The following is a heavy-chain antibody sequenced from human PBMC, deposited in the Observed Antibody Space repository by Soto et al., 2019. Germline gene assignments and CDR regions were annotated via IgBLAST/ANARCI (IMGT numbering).Heavy chain of an antibody. Sequence: SETLSLTCTVSGGSIGSAGYYWTWIRQHPEKGLEWIGYIYYTGSTFYSPSLKSRVTISVDTSKNQFSLRLLSVTAADTAVYYCARVDRYYYYGMDVWGQGITVT. CDR2: IYYTGST. V-gene: IGHV4-31*03. J-gene: IGHJ6*02. CDR3: ARVDRYYYYGMDV. CDR1: GGSIGSAGYY.